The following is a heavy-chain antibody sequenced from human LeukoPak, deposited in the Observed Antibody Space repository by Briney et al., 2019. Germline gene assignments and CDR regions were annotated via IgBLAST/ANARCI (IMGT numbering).Heavy chain of an antibody. Sequence: SETLSLTCTVSGGSISSYYWSWIRQPPGKGLEWIGSIYYSGSTYYNPSLKSRVTISVDTSKNQFSLKLSSVTAADTAVYYCARVTGTTTGAFDIWGQGTMVTVSS. CDR2: IYYSGST. CDR1: GGSISSYY. D-gene: IGHD1-7*01. J-gene: IGHJ3*02. CDR3: ARVTGTTTGAFDI. V-gene: IGHV4-59*05.